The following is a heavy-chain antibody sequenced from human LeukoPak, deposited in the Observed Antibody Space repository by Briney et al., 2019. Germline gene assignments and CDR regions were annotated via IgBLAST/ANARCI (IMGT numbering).Heavy chain of an antibody. CDR2: INPSGGST. CDR3: ARVLLIVGAGDWFDP. V-gene: IGHV1-46*01. D-gene: IGHD1-26*01. J-gene: IGHJ5*02. CDR1: GYTFTSYY. Sequence: ASVKVSCKASGYTFTSYYMHWVRQAPGQGLEWMGIINPSGGSTSYAQKFQGRVTMTRDTSTSTAYMELSSLRSEDTAVYYCARVLLIVGAGDWFDPWGQGTLVTVSS.